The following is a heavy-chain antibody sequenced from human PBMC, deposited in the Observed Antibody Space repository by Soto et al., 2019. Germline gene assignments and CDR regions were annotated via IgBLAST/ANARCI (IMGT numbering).Heavy chain of an antibody. Sequence: ASVKVSCKASGYTFTSYYMHWVRQAPGQGLEWMGIINPSGGSTSYAQKFQGRVTMTRDTSTSTVYMELSSLRSEDTAVYYCARGLVGSGYYYVSRGNWFDPWGQGTLVTV. D-gene: IGHD3-22*01. CDR3: ARGLVGSGYYYVSRGNWFDP. V-gene: IGHV1-46*01. CDR2: INPSGGST. J-gene: IGHJ5*02. CDR1: GYTFTSYY.